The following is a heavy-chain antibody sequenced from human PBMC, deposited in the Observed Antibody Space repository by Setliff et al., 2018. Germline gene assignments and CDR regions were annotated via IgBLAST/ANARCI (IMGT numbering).Heavy chain of an antibody. CDR3: ARDPEGGEFDI. CDR1: GFSSSSSW. J-gene: IGHJ3*02. CDR2: IRPDGSGN. Sequence: PGGSLRLSCSASGFSSSSSWMAWVRQAPGQGLEWVADIRPDGSGNFYADAVRGRFTASRDNARNSLFLQMNSLSVEDTAMYYCARDPEGGEFDIWGRGTLVTVSS. V-gene: IGHV3-7*01. D-gene: IGHD2-21*01.